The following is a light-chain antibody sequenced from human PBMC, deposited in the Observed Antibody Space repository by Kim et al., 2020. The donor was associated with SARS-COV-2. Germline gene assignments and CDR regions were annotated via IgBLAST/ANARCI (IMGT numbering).Light chain of an antibody. CDR2: QDN. V-gene: IGLV3-1*01. CDR1: KLGDKY. CDR3: QAWDTSTVV. Sequence: SYELTQPPSVSASPGQTASITCSGDKLGDKYACWYQQKPGQSPVLVIYQDNKRPSGIPERFSSSNSGNTATLTISGTQAMDEADYYCQAWDTSTVVFGGGTQLTVL. J-gene: IGLJ2*01.